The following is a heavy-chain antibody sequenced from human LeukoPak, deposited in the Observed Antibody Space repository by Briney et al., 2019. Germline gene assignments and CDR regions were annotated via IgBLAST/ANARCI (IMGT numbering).Heavy chain of an antibody. Sequence: GGSLRLSCAASGFTFTSYNMNWVRQAPGKGLEWVSFISSSSSYIYYADSVKGRFTISRDNAKNSLYLQMNSLRAEDTAVYYCARERRYDFWSGYYHDYWGQGTLVTVSS. CDR3: ARERRYDFWSGYYHDY. CDR2: ISSSSSYI. CDR1: GFTFTSYN. J-gene: IGHJ4*02. D-gene: IGHD3-3*01. V-gene: IGHV3-21*01.